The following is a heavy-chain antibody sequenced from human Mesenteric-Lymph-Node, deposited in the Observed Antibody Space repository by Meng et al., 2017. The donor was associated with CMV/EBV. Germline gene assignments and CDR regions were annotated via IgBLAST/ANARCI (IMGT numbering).Heavy chain of an antibody. CDR1: GFTFSNYP. J-gene: IGHJ4*02. CDR3: ARGGSSWYAD. CDR2: ISGSGAGT. Sequence: GESLKISCAASGFTFSNYPMSWVRQAPGKGLEWVSAISGSGAGTYYADSVKGRFTISRDSSKNTLYLQMNSLRAEDTAVYYCARGGSSWYADWGQGTLVTVSS. D-gene: IGHD6-13*01. V-gene: IGHV3-23*01.